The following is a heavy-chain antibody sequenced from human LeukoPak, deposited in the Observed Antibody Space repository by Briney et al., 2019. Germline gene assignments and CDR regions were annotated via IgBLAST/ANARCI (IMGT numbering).Heavy chain of an antibody. CDR2: INWNGGST. CDR3: ARGIDDGDNWFDP. V-gene: IGHV3-20*04. D-gene: IGHD1-1*01. CDR1: GFTFDDYG. Sequence: GGSLRLSCAASGFTFDDYGMSWVRQAPGKGLEWVSGINWNGGSTGYADSVRGRFTISRDNAKNSLYLQMNSLRAEDTAFYYCARGIDDGDNWFDPWGQGTLVTVSS. J-gene: IGHJ5*02.